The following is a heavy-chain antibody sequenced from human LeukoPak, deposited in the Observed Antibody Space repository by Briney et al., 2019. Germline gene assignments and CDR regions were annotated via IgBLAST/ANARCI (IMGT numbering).Heavy chain of an antibody. V-gene: IGHV4-59*08. CDR1: GGSISSYY. CDR3: ARLRGYDSSGYYASLYYYYMDV. Sequence: PSETLPLTCTVSGGSISSYYWSWIRQPPGKGLEWIGYIYYSGSTNYNPSLKSRVAISVDTSKNQCSLKLSSVTAADTAVYYCARLRGYDSSGYYASLYYYYMDVWGKGTTVTVSS. CDR2: IYYSGST. J-gene: IGHJ6*03. D-gene: IGHD3-22*01.